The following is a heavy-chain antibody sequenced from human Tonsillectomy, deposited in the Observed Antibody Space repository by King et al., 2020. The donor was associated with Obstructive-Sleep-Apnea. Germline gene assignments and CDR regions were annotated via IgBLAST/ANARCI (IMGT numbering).Heavy chain of an antibody. CDR1: GFTFSDYS. CDR2: ITSSGSYI. CDR3: ARDRMVRGVLPGMDV. J-gene: IGHJ6*02. V-gene: IGHV3-21*01. Sequence: DVQLVESGGGLVKPGGSLRLSCAASGFTFSDYSMNWVRQAPGKGLEWVSSITSSGSYIYYADSVKGRFTISRDNAKNSLFLQMNSLRAEDTAVYYCARDRMVRGVLPGMDVWGQGTTVTVSS. D-gene: IGHD3-10*01.